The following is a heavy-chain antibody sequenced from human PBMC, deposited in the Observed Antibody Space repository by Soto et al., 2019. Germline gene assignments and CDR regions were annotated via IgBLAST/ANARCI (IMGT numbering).Heavy chain of an antibody. CDR1: GGSISSSSYY. V-gene: IGHV4-39*01. CDR2: IYYSGST. CDR3: ARLGGGSYDYGPFRAAEYFQH. J-gene: IGHJ1*01. Sequence: QLQLQESGPGLVKPSETLSLTCTVSGGSISSSSYYWGWIRQPPGKGLEWIGSIYYSGSTYYNPSLKSRVTISVDTSKNQFSLKLSSVTAADTAVYYCARLGGGSYDYGPFRAAEYFQHWGQGTLVTVSS. D-gene: IGHD4-17*01.